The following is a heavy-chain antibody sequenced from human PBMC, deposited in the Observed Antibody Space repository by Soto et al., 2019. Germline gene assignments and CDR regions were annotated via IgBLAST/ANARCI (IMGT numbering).Heavy chain of an antibody. Sequence: LSLTCTVSGRSITNYYYSWIRQPPGKGLEWIGYIFHTGTTSYNPSLKSRVTLSVDTSQSQFSLKLNSVTAADTAVYYCTTEAYDNSGSLAFDIWGPGTLVTVS. D-gene: IGHD3-22*01. CDR2: IFHTGTT. V-gene: IGHV4-59*08. CDR3: TTEAYDNSGSLAFDI. J-gene: IGHJ3*02. CDR1: GRSITNYY.